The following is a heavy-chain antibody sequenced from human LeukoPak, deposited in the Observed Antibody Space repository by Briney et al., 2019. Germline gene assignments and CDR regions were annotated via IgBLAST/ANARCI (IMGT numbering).Heavy chain of an antibody. CDR1: GFTFSSYA. V-gene: IGHV3-23*01. J-gene: IGHJ4*02. D-gene: IGHD3-22*01. CDR3: AKGSITMIVVAATPYY. CDR2: INDNGDGT. Sequence: PGGSLRLSCAASGFTFSSYAMSWVRQAPGKGLKWVSTINDNGDGTYYADSVKGRFTISRDNSYNTVSLQMNSLRAEDTAVYYCAKGSITMIVVAATPYYWGQGTLVTVSS.